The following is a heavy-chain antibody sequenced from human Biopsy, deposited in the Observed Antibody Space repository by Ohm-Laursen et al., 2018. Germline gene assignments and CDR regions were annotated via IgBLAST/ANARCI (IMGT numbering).Heavy chain of an antibody. J-gene: IGHJ4*02. Sequence: GTLSLTCTVSGGPIDSYYWSWIRQPAGKGLEWIGRIYTSGSTNYNPSLKSRVTMSVDTSKNQFSLKLTSLTAADTAVYFCAAVDYSAYTTVDHWGQGTLITVSS. V-gene: IGHV4-4*07. D-gene: IGHD5-12*01. CDR1: GGPIDSYY. CDR2: IYTSGST. CDR3: AAVDYSAYTTVDH.